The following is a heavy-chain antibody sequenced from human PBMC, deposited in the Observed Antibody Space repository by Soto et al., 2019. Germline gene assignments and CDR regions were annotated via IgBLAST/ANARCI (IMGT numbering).Heavy chain of an antibody. CDR2: ISSSSSYI. Sequence: KPGGSLRLSCAASGFTFSSYSMNWVRQAPGKGLEWVSSISSSSSYIYYADSVKGRFTISRDNAKNSLYLQMNSLRAEDTAVYYCALTERRYYYDSSGYLTREATFDYWGQGTLVTVSS. J-gene: IGHJ4*02. CDR1: GFTFSSYS. V-gene: IGHV3-21*01. D-gene: IGHD3-22*01. CDR3: ALTERRYYYDSSGYLTREATFDY.